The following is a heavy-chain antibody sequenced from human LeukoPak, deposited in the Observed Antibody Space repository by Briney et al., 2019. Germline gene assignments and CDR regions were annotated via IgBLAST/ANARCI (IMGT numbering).Heavy chain of an antibody. CDR2: ISSSSSYI. CDR1: GFTFSSYS. D-gene: IGHD3-10*01. J-gene: IGHJ4*02. V-gene: IGHV3-21*01. Sequence: GGSLRLSCAASGFTFSSYSMNWVRQAPGKGLEWVSSISSSSSYIYYADSVKGRFTISRDNAKNSLYLQMNSLRAEDTAAYYCARDPGGGVRGVIIHPPFDYWGQGTLVTVSS. CDR3: ARDPGGGVRGVIIHPPFDY.